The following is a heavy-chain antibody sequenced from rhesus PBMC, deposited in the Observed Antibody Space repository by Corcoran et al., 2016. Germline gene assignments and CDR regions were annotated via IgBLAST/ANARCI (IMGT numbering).Heavy chain of an antibody. J-gene: IGHJ4*01. V-gene: IGHV4-99*01. Sequence: QVQLQESGPGLVKPSETLSLTCAVSGYSISSGYYWGWIRQPPGKGLEYIGYISGSSGSTYSNPSLGSRFTISKDTAKNQCSLKVSSVTAADTAVYYCARQYSTAGSNWGQGVLVTVSS. CDR1: GYSISSGYY. CDR3: ARQYSTAGSN. CDR2: ISGSSGST. D-gene: IGHD4-29*01.